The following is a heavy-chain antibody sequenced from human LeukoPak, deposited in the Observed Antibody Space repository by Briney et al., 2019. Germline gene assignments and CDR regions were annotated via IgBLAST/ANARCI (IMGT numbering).Heavy chain of an antibody. J-gene: IGHJ5*02. D-gene: IGHD2/OR15-2a*01. Sequence: ASVKVSCKASGYTFSGHYLHWVRQAPGQGLEWMGRINPNTGVTQYTENFQGRVTMTRDTSISTAYMELSRLRSDDTAVYYCARDPSFLNWFDPWGQGTLVTVSS. CDR1: GYTFSGHY. V-gene: IGHV1-2*06. CDR2: INPNTGVT. CDR3: ARDPSFLNWFDP.